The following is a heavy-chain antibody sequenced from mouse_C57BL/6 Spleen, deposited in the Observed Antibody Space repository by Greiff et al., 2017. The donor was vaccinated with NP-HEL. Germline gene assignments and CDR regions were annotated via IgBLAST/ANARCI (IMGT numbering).Heavy chain of an antibody. V-gene: IGHV1-7*01. Sequence: QVHVKQSGAELAKPGASVKLSCKASGYTFTSYWMHWVKQRPGQGLEWIGYINPSSGYTKYNQKFKDKATLTADKSSSTAYMQLCSLTYADSAVYYCARGLPTGGDVWGTGTTVTVSS. CDR3: ARGLPTGGDV. CDR1: GYTFTSYW. CDR2: INPSSGYT. J-gene: IGHJ1*03. D-gene: IGHD2-10*01.